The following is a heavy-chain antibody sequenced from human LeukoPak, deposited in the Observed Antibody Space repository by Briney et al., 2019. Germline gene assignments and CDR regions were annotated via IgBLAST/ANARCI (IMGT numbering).Heavy chain of an antibody. Sequence: ASVKVSCTASGYTFTGYYMHWVRQAPGQGLEWMGWINPNSGGTNYAQKFQGRVTMTRDTSISTAYMELTRLRSDDTAFYYCARDYGSEGSYFDYWGQGTLVAVSS. V-gene: IGHV1-2*02. CDR1: GYTFTGYY. J-gene: IGHJ4*02. CDR2: INPNSGGT. CDR3: ARDYGSEGSYFDY. D-gene: IGHD3-10*01.